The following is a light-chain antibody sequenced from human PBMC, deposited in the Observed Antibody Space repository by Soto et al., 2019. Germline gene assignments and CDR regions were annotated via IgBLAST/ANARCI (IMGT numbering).Light chain of an antibody. CDR2: AAS. CDR3: QKSYRFPKK. CDR1: QSISTF. V-gene: IGKV1-39*01. Sequence: DIQITHSPSSLSESVVDRVTITFLASQSISTFLNWYQQKPGKAPNLLIYAASGLQSGVPSRFSGSGSGTEFTLTIISLQPEDFATYYCQKSYRFPKKFGRGTKVDIK. J-gene: IGKJ1*01.